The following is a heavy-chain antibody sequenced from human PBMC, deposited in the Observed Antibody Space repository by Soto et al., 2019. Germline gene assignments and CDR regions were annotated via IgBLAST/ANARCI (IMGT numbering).Heavy chain of an antibody. V-gene: IGHV4-4*02. CDR2: VYHSGST. CDR1: GASISSSNW. J-gene: IGHJ5*02. D-gene: IGHD1-20*01. Sequence: SETLSLTCTVSGASISSSNWWSWVRQPPGKGLEWIGEVYHSGSTKYNPSLKSRVTMSVDKSNNQLTLNLSSVTAADTAVYFCASSNNYNWFDPWGQGTLVTVS. CDR3: ASSNNYNWFDP.